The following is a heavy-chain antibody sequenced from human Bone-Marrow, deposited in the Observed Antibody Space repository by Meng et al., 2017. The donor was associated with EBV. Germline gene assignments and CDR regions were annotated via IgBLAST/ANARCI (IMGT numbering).Heavy chain of an antibody. CDR3: ARVVWSIVGATQWFDP. J-gene: IGHJ5*02. CDR2: IYHSGGT. D-gene: IGHD1-26*01. V-gene: IGHV4-4*02. Sequence: QVQLQESGPGLVNPSGTLSLTCAVSGGSTNSSNCCVWVRQPPGKGLGCIGEIYHSGGTNPFLQSRVTISVDKAKNHFSLKLSSVTAADTAVYYCARVVWSIVGATQWFDPWGQGTLVTVSS. CDR1: GGSTNSSNC.